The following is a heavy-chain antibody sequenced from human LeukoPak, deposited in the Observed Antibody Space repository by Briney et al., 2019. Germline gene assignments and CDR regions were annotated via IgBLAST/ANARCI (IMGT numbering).Heavy chain of an antibody. D-gene: IGHD3-22*01. CDR1: GFTFSSYG. V-gene: IGHV3-23*01. J-gene: IGHJ4*02. Sequence: GGSLRLSCAASGFTFSSYGMSWVRQAPGKGLEWVSAISGSGGSTYYADSVKGRFTISRDNSKNTLYLQMSSLRAEDTAVYYCAKDRPQGGIVVVHYFDYWGQGTLVTVSS. CDR2: ISGSGGST. CDR3: AKDRPQGGIVVVHYFDY.